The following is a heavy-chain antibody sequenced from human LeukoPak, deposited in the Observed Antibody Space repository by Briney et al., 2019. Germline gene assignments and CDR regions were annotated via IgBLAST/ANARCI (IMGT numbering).Heavy chain of an antibody. J-gene: IGHJ4*02. CDR3: ARDQSDGSGSYYSFDY. V-gene: IGHV3-21*01. D-gene: IGHD3-10*01. Sequence: GGSLRLSCAASGFTFSSYSMNWVRQAPGKGLEWVSSISSSSSYIYYADSVKGRFTIFRDNAKNSLYLQMNSLRAEDTAVYYCARDQSDGSGSYYSFDYWGQGTLVTVSS. CDR2: ISSSSSYI. CDR1: GFTFSSYS.